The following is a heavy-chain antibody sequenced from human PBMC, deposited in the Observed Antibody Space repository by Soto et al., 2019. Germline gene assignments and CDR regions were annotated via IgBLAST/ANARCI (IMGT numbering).Heavy chain of an antibody. D-gene: IGHD2-21*02. J-gene: IGHJ4*02. V-gene: IGHV1-69*02. CDR2: IIPILGIA. CDR1: GGTFSSYT. CDR3: ARSQVVTRIDY. Sequence: QVQLVQSGAEVKKPGSSVKVSCKASGGTFSSYTISWVRQAPGQGLEWMGRIIPILGIANYAQKFQGRVTIPADKSASTAYMELSSLRSEDTAVYYCARSQVVTRIDYWGQGTLVTVSS.